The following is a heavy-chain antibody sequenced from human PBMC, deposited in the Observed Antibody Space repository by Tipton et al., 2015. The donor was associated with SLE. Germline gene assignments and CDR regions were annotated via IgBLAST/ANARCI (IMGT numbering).Heavy chain of an antibody. J-gene: IGHJ4*02. CDR2: IGVYNGKT. CDR3: ARDPDGYNLGYYFDS. V-gene: IGHV1-18*01. CDR1: GYTYNTYA. D-gene: IGHD5-24*01. Sequence: QLVQSGDEVQKPGASLKVSCKASGYTYNTYAMSWVRLAPGQGLEWMGWIGVYNGKTSYAQKFQGRVTMTTDASTNTAYMELRSLRSDDTAVYYCARDPDGYNLGYYFDSWGQGTLVTVSS.